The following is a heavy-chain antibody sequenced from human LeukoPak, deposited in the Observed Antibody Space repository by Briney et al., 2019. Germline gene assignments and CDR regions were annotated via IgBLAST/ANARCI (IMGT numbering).Heavy chain of an antibody. V-gene: IGHV4-59*05. CDR2: IYYSGST. CDR1: GFTFSSYE. CDR3: ATGDVVVPTAAQRPLDY. Sequence: PGGSLRLSCAASGFTFSSYEMNWVRQPPGKGLEWIGSIYYSGSTYYNPSLKSRVTISIDTSKNQFSLKLSSVTAADTAVYYCATGDVVVPTAAQRPLDYWGQGTLVTVSS. J-gene: IGHJ4*02. D-gene: IGHD2-2*01.